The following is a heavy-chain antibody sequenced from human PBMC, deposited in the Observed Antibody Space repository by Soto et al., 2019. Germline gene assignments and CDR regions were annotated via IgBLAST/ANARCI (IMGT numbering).Heavy chain of an antibody. J-gene: IGHJ3*02. Sequence: PGGSLRLSCAASGFTFSSYAMSWVRQAPGKGLEWVSAISGSGGSTYYADSVKGRFTISRDNSKNTLYLQMNSLRAEDTAVYYCAKKYYDILTLTTSHAFDIWGQGTMVTVSS. D-gene: IGHD3-9*01. CDR1: GFTFSSYA. V-gene: IGHV3-23*01. CDR2: ISGSGGST. CDR3: AKKYYDILTLTTSHAFDI.